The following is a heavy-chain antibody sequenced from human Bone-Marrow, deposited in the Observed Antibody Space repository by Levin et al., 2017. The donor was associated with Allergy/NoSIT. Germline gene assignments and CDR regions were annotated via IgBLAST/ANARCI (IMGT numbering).Heavy chain of an antibody. CDR2: IWYDGSNK. CDR3: ARGPFLEWLLSGTDYGMDV. D-gene: IGHD3-3*01. CDR1: GFTFSSYG. J-gene: IGHJ6*02. Sequence: GGSLRLSCAASGFTFSSYGMHWVRQAPGKGLEWVAVIWYDGSNKYYADSVKGRFTISRDNSKNTLYLQMNSLRAEDTAVYYCARGPFLEWLLSGTDYGMDVWGQGTTVTVSS. V-gene: IGHV3-33*01.